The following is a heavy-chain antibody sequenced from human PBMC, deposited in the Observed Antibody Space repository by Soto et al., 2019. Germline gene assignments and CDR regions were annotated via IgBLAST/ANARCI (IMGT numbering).Heavy chain of an antibody. CDR3: ARGGREINRHCDY. CDR2: ISSSSTYI. D-gene: IGHD3-16*01. CDR1: GFTFSSYS. J-gene: IGHJ4*02. V-gene: IGHV3-21*01. Sequence: EVQLVESGGDLVKPGGSLRLSCADSGFTFSSYSMNWVRQAPGKGLEWVSSISSSSTYIYYADSVTGRFTISRDNAKNSLYLEMNSLSAEDTAVYSCARGGREINRHCDYWGQGTLVTVSS.